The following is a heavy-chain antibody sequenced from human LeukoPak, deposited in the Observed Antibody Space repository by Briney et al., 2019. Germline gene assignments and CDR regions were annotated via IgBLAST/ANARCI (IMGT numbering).Heavy chain of an antibody. D-gene: IGHD3-9*01. CDR3: AKDVFELYDIYDH. CDR2: ISGNGGST. V-gene: IGHV3-23*01. CDR1: GFTFSNYA. Sequence: GGSLRLSCTASGFTFSNYAMSWVRQAPVKGLEWVSAISGNGGSTFDADSVKGRFTISRDNSKNTLYLQMNSLRAEDTAIYYCAKDVFELYDIYDHWGQGTLVTVSS. J-gene: IGHJ4*02.